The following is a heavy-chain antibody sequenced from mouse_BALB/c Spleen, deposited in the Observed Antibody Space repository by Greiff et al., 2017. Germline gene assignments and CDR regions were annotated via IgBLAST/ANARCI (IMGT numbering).Heavy chain of an antibody. CDR1: GFNIKDTY. CDR3: AKLHHIDY. V-gene: IGHV14-3*02. Sequence: VQLQQSGAELVKPGASVKLSCTASGFNIKDTYMHWVKQRPEQGLEWIGRIDPANGNTKYDPKFQGKATITADTSSNTAYQQLSSLTSEYTAVYYCAKLHHIDYWGQGTTRTVSS. CDR2: IDPANGNT. D-gene: IGHD1-1*01. J-gene: IGHJ2*01.